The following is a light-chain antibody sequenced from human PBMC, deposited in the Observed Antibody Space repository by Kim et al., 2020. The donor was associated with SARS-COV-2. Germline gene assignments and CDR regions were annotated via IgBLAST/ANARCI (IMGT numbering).Light chain of an antibody. CDR3: QQYYSTPYT. J-gene: IGKJ2*01. V-gene: IGKV4-1*01. CDR1: QSVLYSSNTQNY. Sequence: RATIKCKSSQSVLYSSNTQNYLAWYQHKPGQPPKLLIYWASTREYGVPDRFSGSGSGTDFTLTISSLQAEDVAVYYCQQYYSTPYTFGQGTKLEI. CDR2: WAS.